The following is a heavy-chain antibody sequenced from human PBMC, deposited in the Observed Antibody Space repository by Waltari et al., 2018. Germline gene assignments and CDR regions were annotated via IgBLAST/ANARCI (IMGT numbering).Heavy chain of an antibody. J-gene: IGHJ4*02. V-gene: IGHV4-39*01. D-gene: IGHD2-2*02. CDR3: ASGPSTYRDY. CDR1: GGSVRRRSYY. CDR2: MYYSGST. Sequence: QLQLQESGPGLVKPSETLPLTCSVSGGSVRRRSYYWGRIRQPPGEGLEWIGSMYYSGSTYYNPSLKSRVTISVDTSKNQFSLKLSSVTAADTAVYYCASGPSTYRDYWGQGALVTVSS.